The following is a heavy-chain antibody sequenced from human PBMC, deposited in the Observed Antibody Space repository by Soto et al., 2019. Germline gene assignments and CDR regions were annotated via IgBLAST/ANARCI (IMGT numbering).Heavy chain of an antibody. V-gene: IGHV3-66*01. Sequence: EVHLVESGGGLVQPGGSLKLSCAASGFIVSTYYMNWVRQAPGEGLEWVSVVYSGGTTYYADSVRGRFTISRDNSKNTLFLQMNSLRAEDTAVYYCARGRSASSDFDYWGQGTLVTVSS. D-gene: IGHD3-10*01. CDR1: GFIVSTYY. CDR2: VYSGGTT. J-gene: IGHJ4*02. CDR3: ARGRSASSDFDY.